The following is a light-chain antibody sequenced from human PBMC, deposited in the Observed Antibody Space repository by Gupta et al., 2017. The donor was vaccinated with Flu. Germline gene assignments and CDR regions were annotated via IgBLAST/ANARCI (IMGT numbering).Light chain of an antibody. J-gene: IGLJ3*02. CDR3: CSYAGSYTWV. CDR1: SSDVGGYKY. Sequence: QSALTQPRSVSESPGQSVTISCTGSSSDVGGYKYVSWYQQNPGKAPKLMIHDVSKRPSGVPDRFSGSKSGNTASLTISGLQAEDEADYYCCSYAGSYTWVFGGGTKLTVL. V-gene: IGLV2-11*01. CDR2: DVS.